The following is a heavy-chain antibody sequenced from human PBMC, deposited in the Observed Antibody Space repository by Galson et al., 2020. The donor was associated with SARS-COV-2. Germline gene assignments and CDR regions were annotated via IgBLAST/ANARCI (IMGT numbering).Heavy chain of an antibody. Sequence: SETLSLTCTVSGGSIRSSNYYWGWIRQPPGKGLEWIESVYNTGSTHYSPSLQSRVTISVDTSKNHFSLILSSVTAADTAMYYCARDATSSGWYNWFDPWGQGTLVTVSS. J-gene: IGHJ5*02. CDR1: GGSIRSSNYY. CDR2: VYNTGST. D-gene: IGHD6-19*01. CDR3: ARDATSSGWYNWFDP. V-gene: IGHV4-39*07.